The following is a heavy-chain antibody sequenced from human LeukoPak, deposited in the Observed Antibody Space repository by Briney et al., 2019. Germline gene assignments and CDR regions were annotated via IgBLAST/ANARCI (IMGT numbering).Heavy chain of an antibody. CDR3: AHSYDTGGNYYSRFDN. J-gene: IGHJ4*02. Sequence: SGPTLVNPTQTLTLTCTFSGFSLTTSGVGVGWIRQPPGKALEWLALIYWNDHKPYSPALRSRLTVTKDTSKNQVVLTMTNMDPVDTATYYCAHSYDTGGNYYSRFDNWGQGTLVTVSS. CDR2: IYWNDHK. CDR1: GFSLTTSGVG. D-gene: IGHD3-22*01. V-gene: IGHV2-5*01.